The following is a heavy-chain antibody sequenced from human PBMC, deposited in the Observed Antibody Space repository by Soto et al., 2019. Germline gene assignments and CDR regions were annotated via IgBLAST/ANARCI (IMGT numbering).Heavy chain of an antibody. V-gene: IGHV4-31*03. CDR1: GGSISSGGYY. CDR3: ARTPGYCSGGSCYSLDY. J-gene: IGHJ4*02. Sequence: PSETLSLTCTVSGGSISSGGYYWSWIRQHPGKGLEWIAYIYYSGSTYYNPSLKSRVTISVDTSKNQFSLKLSSVTAADTAVYYCARTPGYCSGGSCYSLDYWGQGTLVTVSS. CDR2: IYYSGST. D-gene: IGHD2-15*01.